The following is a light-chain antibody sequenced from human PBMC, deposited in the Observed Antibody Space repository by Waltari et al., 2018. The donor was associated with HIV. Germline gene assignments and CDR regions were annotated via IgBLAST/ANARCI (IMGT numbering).Light chain of an antibody. Sequence: EIVMTQSPATLSVSPGERATLSCRASQSVSSNLAWYQQKPGQAPRLLIYGASTRATGIPARFSGSGSGTEFTLTISSLQSEDFAVYYCQQYNNWPREMYTFGQGTKLEIK. CDR2: GAS. CDR3: QQYNNWPREMYT. V-gene: IGKV3-15*01. J-gene: IGKJ2*01. CDR1: QSVSSN.